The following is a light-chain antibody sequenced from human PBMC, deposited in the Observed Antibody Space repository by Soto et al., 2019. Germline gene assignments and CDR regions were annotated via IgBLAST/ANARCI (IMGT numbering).Light chain of an antibody. J-gene: IGKJ1*01. CDR2: GAS. V-gene: IGKV3-15*01. CDR3: QQYNNWPRT. CDR1: QSVSSN. Sequence: DIVMTQSPATLSVSPGERATLSCRASQSVSSNLAWYQQKPGQAPRLLIYGASTRATGIPARFSCSGSGTEFTLTISSLQSEDFAVYYCQQYNNWPRTFGQGTKVEIK.